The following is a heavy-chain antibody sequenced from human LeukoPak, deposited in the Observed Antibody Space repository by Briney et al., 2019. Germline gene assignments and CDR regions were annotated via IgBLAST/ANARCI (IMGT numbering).Heavy chain of an antibody. CDR3: ARDDYGGNLDY. D-gene: IGHD4-23*01. CDR1: GFTFSSYW. J-gene: IGHJ4*02. V-gene: IGHV3-74*01. Sequence: GGSLRFSCAASGFTFSSYWMHWVRQAAGNGLVWVSRINSDGSSTSYADSVKGRFTISRDNAKNTLYLQMNSLRAEDTAVYYCARDDYGGNLDYWGQGTLVTVSS. CDR2: INSDGSST.